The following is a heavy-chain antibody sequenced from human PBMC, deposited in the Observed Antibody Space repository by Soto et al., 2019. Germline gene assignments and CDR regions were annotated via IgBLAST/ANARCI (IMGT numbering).Heavy chain of an antibody. D-gene: IGHD3-10*01. J-gene: IGHJ4*02. CDR2: LSWDGGDV. CDR3: AKLRYSSGTGNFDY. Sequence: EVQLVESGGGLVQPGGSLRLSCAASGFTFHNYAMHWVRQAPGKGLEWVSGLSWDGGDVDYADSVKGRFAVSRDNAKKSLYLQMNSLRAEDTALYYCAKLRYSSGTGNFDYWGQGTLVTVSS. V-gene: IGHV3-9*01. CDR1: GFTFHNYA.